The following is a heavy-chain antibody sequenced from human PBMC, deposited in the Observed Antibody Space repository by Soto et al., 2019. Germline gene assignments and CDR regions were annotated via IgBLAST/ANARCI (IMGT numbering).Heavy chain of an antibody. V-gene: IGHV2-5*02. D-gene: IGHD4-17*01. CDR2: IYWDDDK. CDR3: TRLTDTVTTK. Sequence: QITLKESGPTVVKPTQTLTLTCTFSGFSFTSGVGVGWIRQSPGMALEWLSLIYWDDDKRYSPSLKSRLSITKDTSKNQVVLRMTNMAPVDTATYYCTRLTDTVTTKWGQGILVTVSS. CDR1: GFSFTSGVG. J-gene: IGHJ4*02.